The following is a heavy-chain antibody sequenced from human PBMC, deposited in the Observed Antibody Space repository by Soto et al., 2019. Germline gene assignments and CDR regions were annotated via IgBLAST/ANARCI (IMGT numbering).Heavy chain of an antibody. V-gene: IGHV1-2*04. CDR2: INPNSGGT. D-gene: IGHD3-22*01. Sequence: GASVKVSCKASGYTFTGYYMHWVRQAPGQGLERMGWINPNSGGTNYAQKFQGWVTMTRDTSISTAYMELSRLRSDDTAVYYCARGLGRGGIVVKNYYYYYGMDVWGQGTTVTVSS. CDR1: GYTFTGYY. J-gene: IGHJ6*02. CDR3: ARGLGRGGIVVKNYYYYYGMDV.